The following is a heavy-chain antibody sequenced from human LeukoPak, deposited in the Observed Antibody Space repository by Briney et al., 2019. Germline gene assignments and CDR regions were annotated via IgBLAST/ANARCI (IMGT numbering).Heavy chain of an antibody. J-gene: IGHJ2*01. CDR2: IKQDGSEK. CDR3: ARLAYCGGDCYSNWYFDL. V-gene: IGHV3-7*01. CDR1: GFTFSSYW. D-gene: IGHD2-21*02. Sequence: GGSLRLSCAASGFTFSSYWMSWVRQAPGKGLEWVANIKQDGSEKYYVDSVKGRFTISRDNAKNSLYLQMNSLRAEDTAVYYCARLAYCGGDCYSNWYFDLWGRGTLVTVSS.